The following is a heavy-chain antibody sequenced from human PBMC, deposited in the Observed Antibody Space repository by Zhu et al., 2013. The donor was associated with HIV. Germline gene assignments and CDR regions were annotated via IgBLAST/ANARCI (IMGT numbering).Heavy chain of an antibody. J-gene: IGHJ3*02. Sequence: QVQLVQSGAEVKKPGASVKVSCKVSGYTLTELSMHWVRQAPGKGLEWMGGFDPEDGETIYAQKFQGRVTMTEDTSTDTAYMELSSLRSEDTAVYYCATWIPEIGGVIVMKAFDIWGQGTMVTVSS. CDR1: GYTLTELS. CDR3: ATWIPEIGGVIVMKAFDI. V-gene: IGHV1-24*01. CDR2: FDPEDGET. D-gene: IGHD3-16*02.